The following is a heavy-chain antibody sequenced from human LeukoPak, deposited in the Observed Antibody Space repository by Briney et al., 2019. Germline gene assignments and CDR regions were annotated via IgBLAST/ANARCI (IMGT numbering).Heavy chain of an antibody. Sequence: SETLSLTCAVYGGSFSGYYWSWIRQPPGKGLGWIGEINHSGSTNYNPSLKSRVTISVDTSKNQFSLKLSSVTAADTAVYYCARLEELWLSDYWGQGTLVTVSS. V-gene: IGHV4-34*01. J-gene: IGHJ4*02. D-gene: IGHD5-18*01. CDR3: ARLEELWLSDY. CDR2: INHSGST. CDR1: GGSFSGYY.